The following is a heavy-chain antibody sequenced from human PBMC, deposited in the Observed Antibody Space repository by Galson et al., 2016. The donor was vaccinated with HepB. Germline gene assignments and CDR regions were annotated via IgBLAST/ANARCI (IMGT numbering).Heavy chain of an antibody. CDR3: ARIRVVGARTRPGGLDY. V-gene: IGHV4-39*01. Sequence: LRLSCAASGFTVRNNYMSWVRQAPGKGLEWIGSIYYSGNTYYNPSLKRRVTISVDTSKNQFSLNLSSVTAADTAVYYCARIRVVGARTRPGGLDYWGQGTLVTVSS. D-gene: IGHD1-26*01. CDR1: GFTVRNNY. J-gene: IGHJ4*02. CDR2: IYYSGNT.